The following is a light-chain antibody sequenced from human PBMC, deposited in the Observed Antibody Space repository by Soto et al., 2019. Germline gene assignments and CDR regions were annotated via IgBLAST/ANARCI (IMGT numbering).Light chain of an antibody. J-gene: IGLJ1*01. V-gene: IGLV1-40*01. CDR1: SSNIGANYV. CDR3: QSYDSSLSAYV. CDR2: GNN. Sequence: QAVLTQPPSVSGAPGQRVTISCTGSSSNIGANYVVHWYQQLPGTAPKLLIYGNNNRPSGVPDRFSGSKSGTSASLAITGLQAEDEADYYCQSYDSSLSAYVFGTGTKLTVL.